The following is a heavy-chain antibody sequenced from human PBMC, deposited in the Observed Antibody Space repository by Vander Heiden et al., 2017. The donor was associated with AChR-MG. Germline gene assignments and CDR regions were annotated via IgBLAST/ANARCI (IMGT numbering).Heavy chain of an antibody. J-gene: IGHJ4*02. CDR1: GFTFSGSA. D-gene: IGHD3-10*01. CDR3: TRITSVGLVY. Sequence: EVQLVESGGGLVQPGGSLKPPCAASGFTFSGSAMHWVRQASGKGLEWVGRIRSKANSYATAYAASVKGRFTISRDDSKNTAYLQMNSLKTEDTAVYYCTRITSVGLVYWGQGTLVTVSS. V-gene: IGHV3-73*01. CDR2: IRSKANSYAT.